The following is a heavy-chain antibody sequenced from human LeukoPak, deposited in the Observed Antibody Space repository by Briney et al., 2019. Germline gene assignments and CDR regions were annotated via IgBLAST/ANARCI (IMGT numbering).Heavy chain of an antibody. Sequence: KPSETLSLTCTVSGGSISSYYWSWIRQPPGKGLEWIGYIYYSGSTNYNPSLKSRVTISVDTSKNQFSLKLSSVTAADTAVYYCARHSITMIAFDIWGQGTMVTVSS. CDR1: GGSISSYY. CDR2: IYYSGST. CDR3: ARHSITMIAFDI. V-gene: IGHV4-59*08. J-gene: IGHJ3*02. D-gene: IGHD3-22*01.